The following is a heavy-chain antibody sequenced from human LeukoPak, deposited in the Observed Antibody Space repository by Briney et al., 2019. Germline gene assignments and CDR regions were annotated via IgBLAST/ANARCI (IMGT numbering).Heavy chain of an antibody. V-gene: IGHV3-30*02. Sequence: PGGSLRLSCAASGFTFSSYGMHWVRQAPGKGLEWVAFIRYDGSNKYYADSVKGRFTISRDNAKNTVYLQMNSLKGEDTGVYYCARDAAGLDYWGQGTLVTVSS. CDR1: GFTFSSYG. D-gene: IGHD1-14*01. CDR2: IRYDGSNK. CDR3: ARDAAGLDY. J-gene: IGHJ4*02.